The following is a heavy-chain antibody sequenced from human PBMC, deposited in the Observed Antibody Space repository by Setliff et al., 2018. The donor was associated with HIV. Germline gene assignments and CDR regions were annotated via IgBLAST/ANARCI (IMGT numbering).Heavy chain of an antibody. V-gene: IGHV3-30*07. CDR1: GFIFSSYA. CDR3: TRELNGDTSSHYYFGSDV. Sequence: GGSLRLSCAASGFIFSSYAMHWVRQAPGKGLEWVAVMSYDGNNKYYADSVKGRFTISRENAKNSLYLQMNNVRAGDTAVYYCTRELNGDTSSHYYFGSDVWGQGTTVTVSS. CDR2: MSYDGNNK. J-gene: IGHJ6*02. D-gene: IGHD6-6*01.